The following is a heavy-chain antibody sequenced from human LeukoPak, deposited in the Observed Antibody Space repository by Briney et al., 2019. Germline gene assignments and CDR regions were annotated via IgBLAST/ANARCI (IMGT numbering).Heavy chain of an antibody. CDR1: GFTVRSNY. J-gene: IGHJ4*02. V-gene: IGHV3-21*01. CDR3: ARGVEMGDFDY. Sequence: GGSLRLSCAASGFTVRSNYMTWVRQAPGKGLEWVSSISSSSSYIYYADSVKGRFTISRDNAKNSLYLQMNSLRAEDTAVYYCARGVEMGDFDYWGQGTLVTVSS. D-gene: IGHD3-16*01. CDR2: ISSSSSYI.